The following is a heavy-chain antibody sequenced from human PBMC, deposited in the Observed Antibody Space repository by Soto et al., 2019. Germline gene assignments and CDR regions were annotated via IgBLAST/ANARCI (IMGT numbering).Heavy chain of an antibody. J-gene: IGHJ6*02. CDR2: ISWNSGSI. V-gene: IGHV3-9*01. D-gene: IGHD6-19*01. CDR1: GFTFDEHV. Sequence: EVQLVESGGSLVQPGRSLRLSCAASGFTFDEHVIHWVRQPPGKGLEWVSGISWNSGSIGYADSVKGRFTISRDNAKNSLYLQMNSLRAEDTALYHCAKGTAQWLAAYYFGMDVWGQGTTVTVSS. CDR3: AKGTAQWLAAYYFGMDV.